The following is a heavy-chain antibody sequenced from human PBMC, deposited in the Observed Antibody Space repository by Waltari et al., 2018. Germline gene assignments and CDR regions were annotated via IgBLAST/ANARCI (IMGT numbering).Heavy chain of an antibody. J-gene: IGHJ4*02. D-gene: IGHD6-13*01. Sequence: QVQLVPSGAEVKKPGASVKVSCKASGYTLTSYAMHWVRQAHGQRLEWMGWINAGNGNTNYSQTFQGRVTITRDTAASTAYMELSSLRSEDTAVYYCARASRGVHRIDYWGQGTLVTVSS. CDR3: ARASRGVHRIDY. V-gene: IGHV1-3*01. CDR2: INAGNGNT. CDR1: GYTLTSYA.